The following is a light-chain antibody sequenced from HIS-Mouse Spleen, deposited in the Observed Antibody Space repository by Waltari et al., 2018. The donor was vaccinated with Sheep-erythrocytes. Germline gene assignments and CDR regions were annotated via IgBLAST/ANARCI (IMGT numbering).Light chain of an antibody. CDR3: VQDYHYPWT. CDR2: AAS. J-gene: IGKJ1*01. V-gene: IGKV1-6*01. Sequence: IQITQSSSSLSASFGDRVPIPCRASQGIRNDLVWYQQKPGKAPKLLSYAASSLKSGVPSRFSGSGAGTDFTLAISSLQPEDFATYYCVQDYHYPWTFGQGTTVEIK. CDR1: QGIRND.